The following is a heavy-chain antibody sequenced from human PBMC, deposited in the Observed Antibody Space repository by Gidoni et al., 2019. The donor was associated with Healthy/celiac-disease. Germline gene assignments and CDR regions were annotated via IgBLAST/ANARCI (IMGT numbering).Heavy chain of an antibody. Sequence: EVQLVESGGGLFQPGGSLRLSCAASGFTFSIYWLSWVRQAPGKGREWVANIKQDGSEKYYVDSVKGRFTISRDNAKNSLYLQMNSLRAEDTAVYYCARVFRKNGPPLSGSYSSHYFDYWGQGTLVTVSS. CDR2: IKQDGSEK. D-gene: IGHD3-10*01. V-gene: IGHV3-7*04. J-gene: IGHJ4*02. CDR3: ARVFRKNGPPLSGSYSSHYFDY. CDR1: GFTFSIYW.